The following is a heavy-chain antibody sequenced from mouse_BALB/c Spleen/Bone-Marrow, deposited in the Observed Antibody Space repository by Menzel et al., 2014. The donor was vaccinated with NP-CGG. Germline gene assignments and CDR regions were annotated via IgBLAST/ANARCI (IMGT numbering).Heavy chain of an antibody. V-gene: IGHV1-26*01. J-gene: IGHJ2*01. CDR2: INPNTDGT. D-gene: IGHD3-3*01. Sequence: EVQLQQSGPELVKPGTSVKMSCKASGYTFTDYYMMWVRQSHGKSLEWIGHINPNTDGTFYNQKFKGKATSTVDKSSSTAYMQRNSLTSEDSAVYYCARSRYFDNWGQGTTLTVSS. CDR3: ARSRYFDN. CDR1: GYTFTDYY.